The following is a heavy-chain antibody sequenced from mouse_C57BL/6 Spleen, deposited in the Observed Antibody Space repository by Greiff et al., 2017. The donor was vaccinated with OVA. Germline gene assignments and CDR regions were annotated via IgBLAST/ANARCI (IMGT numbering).Heavy chain of an antibody. CDR2: IDPETGGT. J-gene: IGHJ2*01. Sequence: QVQLQQSGAELVRPGASVTLSCKASGYTFTDYEMHWVKQTPVHGLEWIGAIDPETGGTAYNQKFKGQAILTADKSSSTAYMELRSLTSEDSAVYYWTRSSGPLDYWGQGTTLTVSS. CDR3: TRSSGPLDY. V-gene: IGHV1-15*01. CDR1: GYTFTDYE. D-gene: IGHD3-2*02.